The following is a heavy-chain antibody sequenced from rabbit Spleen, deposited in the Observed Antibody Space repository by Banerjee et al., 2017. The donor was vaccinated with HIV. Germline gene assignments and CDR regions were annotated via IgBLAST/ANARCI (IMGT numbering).Heavy chain of an antibody. J-gene: IGHJ6*01. D-gene: IGHD1-1*01. CDR1: GFSFSSYY. CDR2: INGGSSGTT. Sequence: QSLEESGGDLVKPGASLTLTCKGSGFSFSSYYMCWVRQAPGKGLEWIASINGGSSGTTYYASWAKGRFTISKTSSTTVTLQMTSLTAADTATYFCARRNLSGGADYGMDLWGQGTLVTVS. V-gene: IGHV1S40*01. CDR3: ARRNLSGGADYGMDL.